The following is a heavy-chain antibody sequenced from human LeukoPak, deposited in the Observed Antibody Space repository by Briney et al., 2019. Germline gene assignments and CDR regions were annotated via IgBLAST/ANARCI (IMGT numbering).Heavy chain of an antibody. CDR1: GGTFSNYA. D-gene: IGHD4-23*01. CDR3: ARGWLTETMVVTPYNY. Sequence: GSSVKVSCKASGGTFSNYAINWVRQAPGQGLEWMGGIIPLFGTPNYAQKFQGRVTITADDSTTTAYMELSSLRSEDTAVYYCARGWLTETMVVTPYNYWGQGTLATVSS. CDR2: IIPLFGTP. V-gene: IGHV1-69*01. J-gene: IGHJ4*02.